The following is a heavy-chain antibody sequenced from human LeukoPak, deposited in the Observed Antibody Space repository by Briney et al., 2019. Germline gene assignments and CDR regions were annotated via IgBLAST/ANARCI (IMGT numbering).Heavy chain of an antibody. CDR2: IRYDGSNK. CDR1: GFTFSSYG. Sequence: GGSLRLSCAASGFTFSSYGMHWVRQAPGKGLEWVAFIRYDGSNKYYADSVKGRFTISRDNSKNTLYLQMNSLRAEDTAVYYCAKAYYDFWSAYSYWGQGTLVTVSS. D-gene: IGHD3-3*01. CDR3: AKAYYDFWSAYSY. V-gene: IGHV3-30*02. J-gene: IGHJ4*02.